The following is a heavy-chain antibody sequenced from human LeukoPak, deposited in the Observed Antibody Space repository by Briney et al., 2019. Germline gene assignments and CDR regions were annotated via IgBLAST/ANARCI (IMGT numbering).Heavy chain of an antibody. CDR3: ARVGLAVAGSPVGY. J-gene: IGHJ4*02. D-gene: IGHD6-19*01. V-gene: IGHV1-8*01. CDR1: GYTFTSYD. Sequence: GASVKVSCKASGYTFTSYDINWVRQATGQGLEWMGWMNPNSGNTGYAQKFQGRVTMTRNTSISTAYMELSSLRSEDTAVYYCARVGLAVAGSPVGYWGQGTLVTVSS. CDR2: MNPNSGNT.